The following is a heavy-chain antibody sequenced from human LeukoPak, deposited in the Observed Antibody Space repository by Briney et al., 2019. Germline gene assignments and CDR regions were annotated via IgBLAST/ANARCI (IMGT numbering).Heavy chain of an antibody. D-gene: IGHD5-24*01. CDR1: GFTFSSYA. V-gene: IGHV3-30-3*01. CDR2: ISYDGSNK. J-gene: IGHJ4*02. Sequence: GGSLRLSCAASGFTFSSYAMNWARQAPGKGLEWVAVISYDGSNKYYADSVKGRFTISRDNSKNTLYQQMNSLRAEDTAVYYCARAGGDGYNFRFDSRLDYWGQGTLVTVSS. CDR3: ARAGGDGYNFRFDSRLDY.